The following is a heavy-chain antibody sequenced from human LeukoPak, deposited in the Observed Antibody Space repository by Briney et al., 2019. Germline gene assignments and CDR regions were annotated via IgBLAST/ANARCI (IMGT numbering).Heavy chain of an antibody. D-gene: IGHD3-22*01. CDR3: ARVRAAPAYLYYDSSGYYYPDTYFDY. CDR1: GFTVSSNY. CDR2: MYSGGST. J-gene: IGHJ4*02. Sequence: GGSLRLSCAASGFTVSSNYMSWVRQAPGKGLEWVSVMYSGGSTYYADSVRGRFTISRDNSKNTLYLQMNSLRAEDTAVYYCARVRAAPAYLYYDSSGYYYPDTYFDYWGQGTLVTVSS. V-gene: IGHV3-66*02.